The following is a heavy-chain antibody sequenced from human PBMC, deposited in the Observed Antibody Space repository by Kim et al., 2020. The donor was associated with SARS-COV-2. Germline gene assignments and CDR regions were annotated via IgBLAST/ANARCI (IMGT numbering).Heavy chain of an antibody. D-gene: IGHD2-2*01. CDR2: IIPILGIA. CDR3: ARDPTYCSSTSCYVLSRYYYYGMDV. Sequence: SVKVSCKASGGTFSSYTISWVRQAPGQGLEWMGRIIPILGIANYAQKFQGRVTITADKSTSTAYMELSSLRSEDTAVYYCARDPTYCSSTSCYVLSRYYYYGMDVWGQGTTVTVSS. V-gene: IGHV1-69*04. CDR1: GGTFSSYT. J-gene: IGHJ6*02.